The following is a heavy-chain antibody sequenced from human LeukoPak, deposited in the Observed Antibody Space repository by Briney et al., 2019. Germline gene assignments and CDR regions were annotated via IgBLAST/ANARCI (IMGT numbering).Heavy chain of an antibody. J-gene: IGHJ4*02. Sequence: GGSLRLSCAAPGFTFSSYSMNWVRQAPGKGLEWVAYISSSSSTIYYADSVKGRLTISRDNAKNSVYLQMNSLRAEDTAVYYCARDWGWNDAGVDYFDYWGQGTLVTVSS. CDR3: ARDWGWNDAGVDYFDY. V-gene: IGHV3-48*01. CDR1: GFTFSSYS. CDR2: ISSSSSTI. D-gene: IGHD1-1*01.